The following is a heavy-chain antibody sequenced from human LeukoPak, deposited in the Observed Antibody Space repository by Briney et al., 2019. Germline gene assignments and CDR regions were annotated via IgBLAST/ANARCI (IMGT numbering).Heavy chain of an antibody. J-gene: IGHJ4*02. Sequence: SETLSLTCTVSGGSISSYYWSWIRQPPGKGLEGSGYFSYSGSTNYNPPLKSRVTISVDTSKNQFSLKLSSVTAADTAVYYCARRGIGVNPYFDYWGQGTLVTVSS. D-gene: IGHD3-3*01. V-gene: IGHV4-59*08. CDR2: FSYSGST. CDR3: ARRGIGVNPYFDY. CDR1: GGSISSYY.